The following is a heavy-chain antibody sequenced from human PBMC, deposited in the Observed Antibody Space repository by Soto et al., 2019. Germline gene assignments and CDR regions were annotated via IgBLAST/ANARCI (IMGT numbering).Heavy chain of an antibody. V-gene: IGHV1-8*01. CDR3: ARGQYSSGWYSWFDP. D-gene: IGHD6-19*01. CDR2: MNPNSGNT. J-gene: IGHJ5*02. CDR1: GYTFTSYD. Sequence: ASVKVSCKASGYTFTSYDINWVRQATGQGLEWMGWMNPNSGNTGYAQKFQGRVTMTRNTSISTAYMELSSLRSEDTAVYYRARGQYSSGWYSWFDPWGQGTLVTVSS.